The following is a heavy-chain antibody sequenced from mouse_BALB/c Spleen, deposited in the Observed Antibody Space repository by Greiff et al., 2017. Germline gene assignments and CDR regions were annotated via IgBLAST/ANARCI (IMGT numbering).Heavy chain of an antibody. CDR3: NAGYYGTSYAMDY. D-gene: IGHD1-1*01. CDR2: IDPENGDT. J-gene: IGHJ4*01. CDR1: GFNIKDYY. Sequence: VQLQQSGAELVRSGASVKLSCTASGFNIKDYYMHWVKQRPEQCLEWIGWIDPENGDTEYAPKFQGKATMTADTSSNTAYLQLSSLTSEDTAVYYCNAGYYGTSYAMDYWGQGTSVTVSS. V-gene: IGHV14-4*02.